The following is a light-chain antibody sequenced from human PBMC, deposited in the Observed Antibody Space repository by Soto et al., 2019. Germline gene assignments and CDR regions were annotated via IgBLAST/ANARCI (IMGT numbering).Light chain of an antibody. Sequence: DIQMTQSPSTLSSSVGDRVTITCRASQSIRSWLAWYQQKPGKAPDLLIYKASSLDSGVPSRFSGSGSGTEFTLTISGLQPDDFATYYCQQYGTYPYTFGQGTKLEVK. V-gene: IGKV1-5*03. CDR3: QQYGTYPYT. J-gene: IGKJ2*01. CDR2: KAS. CDR1: QSIRSW.